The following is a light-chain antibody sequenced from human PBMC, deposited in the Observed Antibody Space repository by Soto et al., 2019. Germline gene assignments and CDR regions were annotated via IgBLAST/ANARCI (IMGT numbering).Light chain of an antibody. CDR3: CSFSRSGTSLV. CDR2: EVT. V-gene: IGLV2-23*02. J-gene: IGLJ3*02. Sequence: QLVLTQPASVSGSPGQSITISCTGTNNDVGSYDLVSWYQQHPGKAPKLMIYEVTKRPSGVSNRFSASKSGNTASLTISGLQAEDEADYYCCSFSRSGTSLVFGGGTKLTVL. CDR1: NNDVGSYDL.